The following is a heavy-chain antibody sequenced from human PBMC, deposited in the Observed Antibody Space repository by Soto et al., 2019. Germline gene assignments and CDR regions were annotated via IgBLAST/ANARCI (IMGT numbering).Heavy chain of an antibody. CDR2: ISGSGGST. CDR1: GFTFSSYA. CDR3: AKDGGRRVRYFDWPD. J-gene: IGHJ4*02. D-gene: IGHD3-9*01. Sequence: GGSLRLSCAASGFTFSSYAMSWVRQAPGKGLEWVSAISGSGGSTYYADSVKGRFTISRDNSKNTLYLQMNSLRAEDTAVYYCAKDGGRRVRYFDWPDWGQGTLVTVSS. V-gene: IGHV3-23*01.